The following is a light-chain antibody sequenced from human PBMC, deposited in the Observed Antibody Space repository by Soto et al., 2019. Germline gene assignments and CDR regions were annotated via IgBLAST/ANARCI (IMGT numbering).Light chain of an antibody. CDR3: QQYDSYPLT. Sequence: AIRMTQSPSSLPASPGERLTITCRPSQGISNYLAWYQQKPGEAPKVLIYAASTLQSGVPSRFSGSGSGTDFSLAISWLQSEDFATYYCQQYDSYPLTFGQGTKVEI. CDR2: AAS. J-gene: IGKJ1*01. CDR1: QGISNY. V-gene: IGKV1-8*01.